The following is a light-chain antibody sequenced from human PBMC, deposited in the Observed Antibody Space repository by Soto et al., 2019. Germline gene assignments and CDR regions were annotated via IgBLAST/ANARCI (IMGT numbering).Light chain of an antibody. CDR2: EVT. CDR3: SSYTITSTWV. CDR1: SNDVGIYNY. V-gene: IGLV2-14*01. J-gene: IGLJ3*02. Sequence: ALTQPASVSGSPGQSITISCTGSSNDVGIYNYVSWYQQHPGKAPRLIIYEVTNRPSGVSDRFSGSKSDNTASLTISGLQAEDEADYYCSSYTITSTWVFGGGTKVTVL.